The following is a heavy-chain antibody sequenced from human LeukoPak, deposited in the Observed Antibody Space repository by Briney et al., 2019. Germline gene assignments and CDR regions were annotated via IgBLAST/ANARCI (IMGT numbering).Heavy chain of an antibody. CDR2: IYYSGST. V-gene: IGHV4-39*01. Sequence: TSETLYLTCTVSGGSMSSSSYYWGWIRQPPGKGLEWIGSIYYSGSTYYNPSLKSRVTISVDTSKNQFSLKLSSVTAADTAVYYCARMDHEFGELSGNWFDPWGQGTLVTVSS. CDR3: ARMDHEFGELSGNWFDP. J-gene: IGHJ5*02. D-gene: IGHD3-10*01. CDR1: GGSMSSSSYY.